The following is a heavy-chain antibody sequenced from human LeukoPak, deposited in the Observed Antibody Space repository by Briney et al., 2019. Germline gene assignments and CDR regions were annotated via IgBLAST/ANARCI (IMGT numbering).Heavy chain of an antibody. D-gene: IGHD6-6*01. CDR1: GFTFSSYS. CDR2: ISSSSSYI. Sequence: PGGSLRLSCGASGFTFSSYSMNWVRQAPGKGLEWVSSISSSSSYIYYADSVKGRFTISRDNAKNSLYLQMNSLRAEDTAVYYCARAYSSSSTPYYYYYMDVCGKGTTVTVSS. J-gene: IGHJ6*03. CDR3: ARAYSSSSTPYYYYYMDV. V-gene: IGHV3-21*01.